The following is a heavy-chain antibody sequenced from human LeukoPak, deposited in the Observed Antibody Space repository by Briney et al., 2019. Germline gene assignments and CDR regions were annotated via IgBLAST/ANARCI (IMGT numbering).Heavy chain of an antibody. V-gene: IGHV3-23*01. J-gene: IGHJ4*02. Sequence: GGSLRLSCTASGFTFSSYWMSWVRQAPGKGLEWVSSISFSGDNRGDNTYYADSVRGRFSISRDNSQNTVFLQMSSLRVDDTAAYYCVGTFTVFGVVSTIEWGQGTLVTVSS. CDR3: VGTFTVFGVVSTIE. CDR2: ISFSGDNRGDNT. D-gene: IGHD3-3*01. CDR1: GFTFSSYW.